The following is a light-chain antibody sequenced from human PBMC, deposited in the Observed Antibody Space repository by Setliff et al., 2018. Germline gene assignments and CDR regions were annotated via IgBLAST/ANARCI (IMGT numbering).Light chain of an antibody. CDR3: QSYGGSVSGYV. CDR2: GNN. J-gene: IGLJ1*01. Sequence: QSVLTQPPSVSGAPGRRVTISCTGTSSDIGAGYSVHWYQQLPGAAPKLLIYGNNNRPSGVPDRFSGSKSGTSASLAITGLQAEDEADYYCQSYGGSVSGYVFGSGTKVTVL. CDR1: SSDIGAGYS. V-gene: IGLV1-40*01.